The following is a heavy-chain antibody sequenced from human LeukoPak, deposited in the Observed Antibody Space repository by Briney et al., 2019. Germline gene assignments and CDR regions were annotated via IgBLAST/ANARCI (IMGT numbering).Heavy chain of an antibody. J-gene: IGHJ4*02. CDR1: GYSFTSYW. D-gene: IGHD6-19*01. V-gene: IGHV5-51*01. Sequence: GVSLKISCKGSGYSFTSYWIGCVRQMPWKGLEWMGIIYPGDSDTRYSPSFQGQVTISADKSISTAYLQWSSLKASDTAMYYCARPQGYSSGLWGGFDYWGQGTLVTVSS. CDR2: IYPGDSDT. CDR3: ARPQGYSSGLWGGFDY.